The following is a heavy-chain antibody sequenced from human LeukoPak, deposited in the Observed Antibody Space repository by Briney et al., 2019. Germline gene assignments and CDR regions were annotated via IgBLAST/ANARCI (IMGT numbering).Heavy chain of an antibody. CDR3: AREGDPSYYYDSSGYYYVGAFDI. Sequence: SSETLSLTCTVPGGSISSYYWSWIRQPPGKGLEGMGYIYYSGSTNYNPSLKSRVTISVDTCKNEFSLKLSSVTAADTAVYYCAREGDPSYYYDSSGYYYVGAFDIWGQGTMVTVSS. CDR1: GGSISSYY. J-gene: IGHJ3*02. V-gene: IGHV4-59*13. D-gene: IGHD3-22*01. CDR2: IYYSGST.